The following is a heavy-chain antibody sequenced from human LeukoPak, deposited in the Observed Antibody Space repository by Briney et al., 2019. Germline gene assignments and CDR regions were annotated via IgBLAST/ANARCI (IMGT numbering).Heavy chain of an antibody. CDR2: ISSGSSVI. CDR1: GFTFSNYT. CDR3: ARGSYGDYEY. Sequence: GGSLRLSCAASGFTFSNYTMNWIRQAPGKGLEWVSSISSGSSVIYYADSVKGRFTISRDNAKNSLFLQMNSLRAEDTALYYCARGSYGDYEYWGQGTLVTVSS. D-gene: IGHD4-17*01. J-gene: IGHJ4*02. V-gene: IGHV3-21*01.